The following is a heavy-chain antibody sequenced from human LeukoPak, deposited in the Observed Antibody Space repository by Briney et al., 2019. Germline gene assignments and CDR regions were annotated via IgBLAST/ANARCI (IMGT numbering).Heavy chain of an antibody. CDR3: ARDRSPPDYGDFDY. CDR1: GGTFSSYA. D-gene: IGHD4-17*01. V-gene: IGHV1-46*01. CDR2: INPSGGST. J-gene: IGHJ4*02. Sequence: GSSVKVSCKASGGTFSSYAISWVRQAPGQGLEWMGIINPSGGSTTYAQKFQGRVTMTRDTSTSTVYMELSSLRSEDTAVYYCARDRSPPDYGDFDYWGQGTLVTVSS.